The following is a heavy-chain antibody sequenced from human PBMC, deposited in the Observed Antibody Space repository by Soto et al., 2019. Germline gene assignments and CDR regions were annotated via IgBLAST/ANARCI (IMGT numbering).Heavy chain of an antibody. J-gene: IGHJ4*02. CDR2: IYYSGST. CDR3: ARGVRFFDWLDLFDY. V-gene: IGHV4-31*03. D-gene: IGHD3-9*01. CDR1: GGSISRGGYY. Sequence: QVQLQESGPGLVKPSQTLSLTCTVSGGSISRGGYYWSWIRQHPGKGLEWIGNIYYSGSTYSNPSVKSRLTISVDTSTNQFSLKLSSVTAADTAVYYCARGVRFFDWLDLFDYWGQGTPVTVSS.